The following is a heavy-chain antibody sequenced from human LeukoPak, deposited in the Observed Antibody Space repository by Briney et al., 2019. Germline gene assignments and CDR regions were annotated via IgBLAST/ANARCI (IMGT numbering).Heavy chain of an antibody. Sequence: GGSLRLSCVASGFTFSNYAMNWVRQAPGKGLEWVSVISGSGGSTYYADSVKARFTISRDNSKNTLYLQMNSLRAEDTAVYYCAKEGAYGDYVDYWGQGTLVTVSS. CDR2: ISGSGGST. J-gene: IGHJ4*02. V-gene: IGHV3-23*01. CDR3: AKEGAYGDYVDY. CDR1: GFTFSNYA. D-gene: IGHD4-17*01.